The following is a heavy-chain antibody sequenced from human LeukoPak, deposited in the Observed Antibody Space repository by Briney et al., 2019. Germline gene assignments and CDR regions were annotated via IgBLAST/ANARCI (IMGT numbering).Heavy chain of an antibody. CDR1: GGSISSYY. Sequence: SETLSLTCTVSGGSISSYYWSWLRQPPGKGLEWIGYIYYSGSTNYNPSLKSRVTISVDTSKNQFSLKLSSVTAADTAVYYCARSDDIAVFPGLTGFDPWGQGTLVTVSS. V-gene: IGHV4-59*01. CDR2: IYYSGST. D-gene: IGHD6-19*01. J-gene: IGHJ5*02. CDR3: ARSDDIAVFPGLTGFDP.